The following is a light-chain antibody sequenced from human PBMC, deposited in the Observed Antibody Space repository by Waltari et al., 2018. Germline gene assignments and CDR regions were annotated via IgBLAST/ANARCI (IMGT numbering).Light chain of an antibody. CDR1: QSVGRT. CDR2: DAS. J-gene: IGKJ1*01. CDR3: QKYGTRPAT. V-gene: IGKV3-20*01. Sequence: EIVLTQSPASLSLSPGDRATTSCRASQSVGRTLAWYQQRPGQAPRLLIYDASSRATGIPDRFSGSGAGTDFSLTISRLEPEDFAVYYCQKYGTRPATFGQGTKVEVK.